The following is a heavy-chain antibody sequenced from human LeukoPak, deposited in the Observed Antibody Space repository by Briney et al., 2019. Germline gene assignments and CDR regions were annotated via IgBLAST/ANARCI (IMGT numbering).Heavy chain of an antibody. CDR3: ARIAAADLDFDY. D-gene: IGHD6-13*01. CDR2: INPNSGGT. Sequence: ASVKVSCKASGYTFIGYYMHWVRQAPGQGLEWMGRINPNSGGTNYAQKFQGRVTMTRDTSISTAYMELSRLRSDDTAVYYCARIAAADLDFDYWDQGTLVTVLS. V-gene: IGHV1-2*06. CDR1: GYTFIGYY. J-gene: IGHJ4*02.